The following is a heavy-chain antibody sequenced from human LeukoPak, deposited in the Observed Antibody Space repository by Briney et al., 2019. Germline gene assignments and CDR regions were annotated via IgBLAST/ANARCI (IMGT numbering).Heavy chain of an antibody. J-gene: IGHJ4*02. Sequence: GGSLRLSCAASGFTFSAYAMSWVRQAPEKGLDWVSTISGSGATTYYADSVKGRFTISRDNSKNTLYLQMNSLRAEDTAIYYCAKDLLDLSSDYWGQGTLVTVSS. V-gene: IGHV3-23*01. CDR1: GFTFSAYA. D-gene: IGHD3-16*02. CDR3: AKDLLDLSSDY. CDR2: ISGSGATT.